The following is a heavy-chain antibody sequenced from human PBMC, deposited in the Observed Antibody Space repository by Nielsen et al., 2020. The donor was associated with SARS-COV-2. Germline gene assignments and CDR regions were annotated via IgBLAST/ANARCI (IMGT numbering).Heavy chain of an antibody. CDR3: AAAPSGDYGGY. CDR1: GFTFSSYE. V-gene: IGHV3-30*03. Sequence: GESLKISCAASGFTFSSYEMNWVRQAPGKGLEWVAVISYDGSNKYYADSVKGRFTISRDNSKDTVYLQMNSLRAEDTAVYYCAAAPSGDYGGYWGQGTLVTVSS. J-gene: IGHJ4*02. CDR2: ISYDGSNK. D-gene: IGHD4-23*01.